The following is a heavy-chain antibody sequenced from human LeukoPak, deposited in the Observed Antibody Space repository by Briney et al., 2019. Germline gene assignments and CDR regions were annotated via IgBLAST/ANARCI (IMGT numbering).Heavy chain of an antibody. J-gene: IGHJ3*02. CDR2: ISGSGGST. V-gene: IGHV3-23*01. CDR1: GFTFSSYA. CDR3: AKDLRYSSSWYGGTDAFDI. Sequence: GGSLRLSCAASGFTFSSYAMSWVRQAPGKGLEWVSAISGSGGSTYYADSVKGRFTISRDNSKNTLYLQMNSLRAEDTAVYCCAKDLRYSSSWYGGTDAFDIWGQGTMVTVSS. D-gene: IGHD6-13*01.